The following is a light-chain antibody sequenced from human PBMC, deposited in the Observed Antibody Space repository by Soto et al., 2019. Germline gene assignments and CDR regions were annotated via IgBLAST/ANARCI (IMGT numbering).Light chain of an antibody. Sequence: QSGLTQPPSESGVPGQRVTISCTGSSSNIGAGYDVHWYQQLPGTAPKLLIYGNSNRPSGVPDRFSGSKSGTSASLAITGLQAEDEADYYCQSYDSSLSGYVFGTGTKLTVL. V-gene: IGLV1-40*01. CDR2: GNS. CDR1: SSNIGAGYD. J-gene: IGLJ1*01. CDR3: QSYDSSLSGYV.